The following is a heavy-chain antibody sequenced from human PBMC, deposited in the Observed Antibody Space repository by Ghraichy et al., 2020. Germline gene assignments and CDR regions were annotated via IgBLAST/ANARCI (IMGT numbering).Heavy chain of an antibody. CDR3: AQAAMVRGVIISRDYYYGMDV. CDR1: GFTFSSYG. D-gene: IGHD3-10*01. CDR2: ISYDGSNK. V-gene: IGHV3-30*18. Sequence: GESLNISCAASGFTFSSYGMHWVRQAPGKGLEWVAVISYDGSNKYYADSVKGRFTISRDNSKNTLYLQMNSLRAEDTAVYYCAQAAMVRGVIISRDYYYGMDVWGQGTTVTVS. J-gene: IGHJ6*02.